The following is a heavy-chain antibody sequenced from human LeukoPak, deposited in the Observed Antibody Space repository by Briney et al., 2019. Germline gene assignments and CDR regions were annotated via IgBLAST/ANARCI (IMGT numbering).Heavy chain of an antibody. Sequence: PGGSLRLSCAASGFTFSSYAMSWVRQAPGKGLEWVSAISGSGGSTYYADSVKGRFTISRDNSKNTLYLQMNSLRAEDTAVYYCAKDLVKLPWWQKEYFQHWGQGTLVTVSS. D-gene: IGHD2-15*01. CDR2: ISGSGGST. V-gene: IGHV3-23*01. J-gene: IGHJ1*01. CDR1: GFTFSSYA. CDR3: AKDLVKLPWWQKEYFQH.